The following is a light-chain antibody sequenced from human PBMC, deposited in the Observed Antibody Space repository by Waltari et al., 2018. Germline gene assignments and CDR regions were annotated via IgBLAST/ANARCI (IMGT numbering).Light chain of an antibody. CDR2: GAP. V-gene: IGKV1-16*02. J-gene: IGKJ4*01. CDR3: QQYNSFPLT. CDR1: QDISNY. Sequence: DIQMTQSRSSLSASVGDRVTITCRASQDISNYLAWLQQKPGKAPKSLINGAPNLQSGVPSKFSGSGSGTDFTLTISSLQPEDSATYYCQQYNSFPLTFGGGTKVEIK.